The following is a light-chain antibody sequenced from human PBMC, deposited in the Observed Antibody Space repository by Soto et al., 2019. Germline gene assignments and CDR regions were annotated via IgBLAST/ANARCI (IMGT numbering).Light chain of an antibody. V-gene: IGKV1-33*01. CDR3: QQYDYVPLT. CDR2: DGS. CDR1: QNIRNY. J-gene: IGKJ4*01. Sequence: DIQMTQSPPPLSASVGDSVTITCQATQNIRNYLNWYQHKPGRAPKLLIYDGSSLQTGVPSRFSGSGSGTDFTLIITDLQSEDAATYYCQQYDYVPLTFGGGTKVEI.